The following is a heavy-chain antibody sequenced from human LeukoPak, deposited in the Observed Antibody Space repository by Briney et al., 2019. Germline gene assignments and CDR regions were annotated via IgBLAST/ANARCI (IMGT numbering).Heavy chain of an antibody. V-gene: IGHV3-64*01. D-gene: IGHD5-12*01. CDR3: ARDLNGYDPLGS. CDR1: GFTFSSYA. CDR2: ISSNGGST. J-gene: IGHJ5*02. Sequence: PGGSLRLSCAASGFTFSSYAMHWVRQAPGKGLEYVSAISSNGGSTYYANSVKGRFTISRDNSKNTLYLQMGSLRAEDMAVYYCARDLNGYDPLGSWGQGTLLTVSS.